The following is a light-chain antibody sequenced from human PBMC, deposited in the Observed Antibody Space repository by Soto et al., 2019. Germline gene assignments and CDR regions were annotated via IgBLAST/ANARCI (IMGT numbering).Light chain of an antibody. J-gene: IGLJ1*01. Sequence: QSALTQPASVSGSPGQSITISCTGTSSDVGGYNYVSWYQHLPGKAPKLMIYDVSNRPSGVSNRFSGSKSGNTASLSISGLQPEDEADYYCSSYRTSNTRQIVCGTGTKLTVL. CDR1: SSDVGGYNY. CDR3: SSYRTSNTRQIV. V-gene: IGLV2-14*03. CDR2: DVS.